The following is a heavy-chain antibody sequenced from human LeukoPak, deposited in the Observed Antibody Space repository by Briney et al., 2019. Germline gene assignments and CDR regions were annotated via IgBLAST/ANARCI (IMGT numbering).Heavy chain of an antibody. CDR2: IYHSGST. D-gene: IGHD3-22*01. Sequence: SGTLSLTCAVSGGSISSSYWWSWVRQPPGKGLEWIGEIYHSGSTNYNPSLKSRVTISVDESQNQFSLQLSSVTAADTAVYYCARINYYDSSGYSYLPGAFDIWGQGTMVTVSS. CDR1: GGSISSSYW. J-gene: IGHJ3*02. CDR3: ARINYYDSSGYSYLPGAFDI. V-gene: IGHV4-4*02.